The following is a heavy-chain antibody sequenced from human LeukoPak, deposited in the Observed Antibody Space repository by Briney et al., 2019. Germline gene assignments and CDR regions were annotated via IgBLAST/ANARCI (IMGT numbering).Heavy chain of an antibody. CDR3: ARTTVVIRLFDY. J-gene: IGHJ4*02. CDR2: IYHSGST. CDR1: GGSISSGGYS. D-gene: IGHD4-23*01. V-gene: IGHV4-30-2*01. Sequence: TSETLSLTCAVSGGSISSGGYSWSWIRQPPGKGLEWIGYIYHSGSTYYNPSLKSRVTISVDRSKNQFSLKLSSVTAADTAVYYCARTTVVIRLFDYWGQGTLVTVSS.